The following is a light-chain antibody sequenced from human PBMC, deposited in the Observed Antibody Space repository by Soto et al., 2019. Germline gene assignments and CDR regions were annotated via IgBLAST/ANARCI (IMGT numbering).Light chain of an antibody. CDR3: QQYNSYSGT. Sequence: EIVLTQSPATLSAFPGARVTLSCRASQALNTRLAWYQHKPGQAPRLLIYLTSNRAAGVPSRFSAWGSGTEFTLTISRLQPDDFAGYYCQQYNSYSGTFGQGTKVDIK. CDR1: QALNTR. J-gene: IGKJ1*01. V-gene: IGKV3D-15*01. CDR2: LTS.